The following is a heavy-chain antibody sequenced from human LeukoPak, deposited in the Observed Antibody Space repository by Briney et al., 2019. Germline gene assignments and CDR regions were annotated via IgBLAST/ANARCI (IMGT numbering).Heavy chain of an antibody. Sequence: ASVTVSFTSSVYTFTSYGISWVRQAPGQGLEWMGWISAYNGNTNYAQKLQGRVTMTTDTSTSTAYMELRSLRSDDTAVYYCARDLYGDYVVGYWGQGTLVTVSS. V-gene: IGHV1-18*01. CDR1: VYTFTSYG. CDR3: ARDLYGDYVVGY. J-gene: IGHJ4*02. CDR2: ISAYNGNT. D-gene: IGHD4-17*01.